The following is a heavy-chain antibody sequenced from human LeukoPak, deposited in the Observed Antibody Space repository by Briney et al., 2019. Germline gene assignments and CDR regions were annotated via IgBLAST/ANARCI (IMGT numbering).Heavy chain of an antibody. V-gene: IGHV3-23*01. CDR1: GFTFSSYA. CDR2: ISGSGGST. CDR3: ATWVLGYCSSTSCYTLPDY. D-gene: IGHD2-2*02. Sequence: PGGSLRLSCAASGFTFSSYAMSWVRQAPGKGLEWVSAISGSGGSTYYADSVKGRFTIYRDNAKNTVYRKMNRLRGGDTAVYYCATWVLGYCSSTSCYTLPDYGGQGTLVTVSP. J-gene: IGHJ4*02.